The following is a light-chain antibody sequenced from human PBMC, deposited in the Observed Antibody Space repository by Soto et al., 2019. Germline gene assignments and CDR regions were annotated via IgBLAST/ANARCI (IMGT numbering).Light chain of an antibody. Sequence: EIVLTQSPGTLSLSPGERATLSCRASQSVSSSYLAWYQQKPGQAPRLLIYGATSRATGIPDRFSGSWSGTDSTLTISRLEHEDFAVYYCQQYGSSRLTFGGGTKVEIK. CDR1: QSVSSSY. CDR2: GAT. J-gene: IGKJ4*01. CDR3: QQYGSSRLT. V-gene: IGKV3-20*01.